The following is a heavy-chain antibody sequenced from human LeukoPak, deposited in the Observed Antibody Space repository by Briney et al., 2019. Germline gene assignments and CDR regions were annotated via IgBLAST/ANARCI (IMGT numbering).Heavy chain of an antibody. V-gene: IGHV3-21*01. CDR3: ARDLASVTAIPTAVMD. D-gene: IGHD2-21*02. J-gene: IGHJ1*01. CDR1: GFTFSSCS. CDR2: VSYSSSYK. Sequence: SGGSLRLSCAASGFTFSSCSMSWARQAPGKGLEWVSFVSYSSSYKYYADSVKGRFTISRDNAKNSLYLQINSLRAEDTAVYYCARDLASVTAIPTAVMDWGQGTLVTVSS.